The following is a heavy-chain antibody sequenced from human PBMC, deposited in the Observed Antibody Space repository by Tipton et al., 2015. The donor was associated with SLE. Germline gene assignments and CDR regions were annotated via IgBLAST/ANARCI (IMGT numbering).Heavy chain of an antibody. J-gene: IGHJ4*02. CDR3: SRSGSLDFDY. CDR2: IRRNAYGATT. Sequence: WIRQAPGKGLQWVGFIRRNAYGATTDYDASVKGRFFISRDDSKNIAYLQMNSLKIEDTAVYYCSRSGSLDFDYWGQGTLVTVSS. V-gene: IGHV3-49*02. D-gene: IGHD1-14*01.